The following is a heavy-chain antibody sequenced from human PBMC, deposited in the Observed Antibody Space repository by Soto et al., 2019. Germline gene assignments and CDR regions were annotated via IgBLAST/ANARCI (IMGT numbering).Heavy chain of an antibody. CDR1: GDSVSRTSVA. CDR3: VRGQFSAFDC. J-gene: IGHJ4*02. V-gene: IGHV6-1*01. CDR2: TYYRSKWNS. Sequence: QVQLHQSGPGLVKPSQTLSLTCAISGDSVSRTSVAWNWIRQSPSRGLEWLGRTYYRSKWNSDYAVSVGCRITINPDTSNSQFSLQLNSVTPEDTAVYYCVRGQFSAFDCWGQGTLVTVSS.